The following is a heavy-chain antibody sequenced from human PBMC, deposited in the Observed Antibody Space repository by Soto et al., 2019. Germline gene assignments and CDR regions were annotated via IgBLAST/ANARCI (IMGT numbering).Heavy chain of an antibody. CDR1: GYTFTSYD. V-gene: IGHV1-8*01. CDR3: ARGLRSSSWYAPYYYYGMDV. D-gene: IGHD6-13*01. J-gene: IGHJ6*02. Sequence: ASVKVSCKASGYTFTSYDINWVRQATGQGLEWMGWMNPNSGNTGYAQKFQGRVTMTRNTSISTAYMELSSLRSEDTAVYYCARGLRSSSWYAPYYYYGMDVWGQGTTVTVSS. CDR2: MNPNSGNT.